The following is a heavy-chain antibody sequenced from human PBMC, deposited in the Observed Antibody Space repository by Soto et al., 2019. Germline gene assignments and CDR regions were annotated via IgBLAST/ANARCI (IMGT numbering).Heavy chain of an antibody. CDR1: GFTFSTYT. J-gene: IGHJ4*02. Sequence: PGGSLRLSCSASGFTFSTYTMHWVRQAPGKGLEYVSSIISNGGKTYYADSVKGRFSISRDNSKNTVYLQMSSLRAEDTAVYYCARGHTFTYYYDSTGLAYWGQGTLVTVSS. D-gene: IGHD3-22*01. CDR3: ARGHTFTYYYDSTGLAY. CDR2: IISNGGKT. V-gene: IGHV3-64D*06.